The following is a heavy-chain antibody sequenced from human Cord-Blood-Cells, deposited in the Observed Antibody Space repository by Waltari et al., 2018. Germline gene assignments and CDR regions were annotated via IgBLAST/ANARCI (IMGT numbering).Heavy chain of an antibody. D-gene: IGHD3-22*01. CDR1: GFTFRSYA. Sequence: QVQLVESGGGVVQPGRSLRLSCAASGFTFRSYAMHWVRQAPGKGLKLVAVISYDGSNKYYADSVKGRFTISRDNSKNTLYLQMNSLRAEDTAVYYCARDHDSSGYYDYWGQGTLVTVSS. CDR2: ISYDGSNK. J-gene: IGHJ4*02. CDR3: ARDHDSSGYYDY. V-gene: IGHV3-30-3*01.